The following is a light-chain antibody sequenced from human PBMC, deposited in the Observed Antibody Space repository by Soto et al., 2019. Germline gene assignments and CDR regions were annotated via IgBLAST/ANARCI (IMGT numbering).Light chain of an antibody. CDR2: ADN. V-gene: IGLV1-51*02. Sequence: QSVLTQPPSVSAAPGQKVTISCSGSSSNIGSNSVSWYQQLPGTAPKLLIFADNERPSGIPDRFSGSKSGTSATLGITGLQTGDEADYYCATWDSSLSAFYVFGIGTKVTV. CDR3: ATWDSSLSAFYV. J-gene: IGLJ1*01. CDR1: SSNIGSNS.